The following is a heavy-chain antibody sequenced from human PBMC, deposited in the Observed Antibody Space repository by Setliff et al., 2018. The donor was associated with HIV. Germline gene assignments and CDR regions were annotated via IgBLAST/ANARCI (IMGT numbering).Heavy chain of an antibody. Sequence: GSGPTLVNPTQTLTLTCTFSGFSLSTKGVGVGWIRQPPGKALEWLALIYWDADKRYSPSLKNRLTITKDTSKNQVLLTMTNMDPLDTATYYCAHNHLAVAGSHYFDYWGQGTLVTVSS. CDR2: IYWDADK. D-gene: IGHD6-19*01. V-gene: IGHV2-5*02. J-gene: IGHJ4*02. CDR1: GFSLSTKGVG. CDR3: AHNHLAVAGSHYFDY.